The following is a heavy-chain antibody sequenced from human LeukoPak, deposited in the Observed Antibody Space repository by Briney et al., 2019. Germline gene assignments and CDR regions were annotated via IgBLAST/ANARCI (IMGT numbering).Heavy chain of an antibody. Sequence: KPSETLSLTCTVSGGSVSSGSYYWSWIRQPAGKELEWIGRISTSGNTNYNPSLKSRVTISRDTSKNQFSLRLSSVTAADTAVYYCAGQVGYFDYWGQGTLVTVSS. CDR1: GGSVSSGSYY. V-gene: IGHV4-61*02. CDR3: AGQVGYFDY. CDR2: ISTSGNT. J-gene: IGHJ4*02. D-gene: IGHD1-26*01.